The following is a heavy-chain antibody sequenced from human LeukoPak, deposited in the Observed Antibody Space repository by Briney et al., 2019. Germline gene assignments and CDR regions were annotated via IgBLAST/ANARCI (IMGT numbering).Heavy chain of an antibody. CDR1: GFTFSSYA. CDR3: ARDHVGADY. CDR2: ISYDGSNK. V-gene: IGHV3-30-3*01. D-gene: IGHD1-26*01. Sequence: GGSLRLSCAASGFTFSSYAMHWVRQAPGKGLEWVAVISYDGSNKYYADSVKGRFTISRDNSKNTLYLQMNSLRAEDTAVYYCARDHVGADYWGQGTLVTVSS. J-gene: IGHJ4*02.